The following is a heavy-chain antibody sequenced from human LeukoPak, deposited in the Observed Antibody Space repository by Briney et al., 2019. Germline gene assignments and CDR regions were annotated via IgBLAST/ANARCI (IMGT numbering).Heavy chain of an antibody. CDR2: ISYDGSNK. V-gene: IGHV3-30*18. Sequence: PGGSLRLSCAASGFTFSSYGMHWVRQAPGKGLEWVVVISYDGSNKYYADSVKGRFTISRDNSKNTLYLQMNSLRAEDTAVYYCAKDLGVAVVPSYSWFDPWGQGTLVTVSS. J-gene: IGHJ5*02. D-gene: IGHD4-23*01. CDR1: GFTFSSYG. CDR3: AKDLGVAVVPSYSWFDP.